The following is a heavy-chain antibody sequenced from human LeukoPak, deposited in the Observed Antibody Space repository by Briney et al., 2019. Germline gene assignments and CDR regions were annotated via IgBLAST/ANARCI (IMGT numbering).Heavy chain of an antibody. D-gene: IGHD4-17*01. Sequence: SETLSLTCTVSDGSINRYYWTCIRQPAGKGLEWMGRMYTSGSTNYNPSLKSRVTMSLATSKNQFSLMLRSGMAADEAVYYCSRGVSAVTVDSWGQGTLVTVSS. CDR2: MYTSGST. CDR3: SRGVSAVTVDS. CDR1: DGSINRYY. J-gene: IGHJ4*02. V-gene: IGHV4-4*07.